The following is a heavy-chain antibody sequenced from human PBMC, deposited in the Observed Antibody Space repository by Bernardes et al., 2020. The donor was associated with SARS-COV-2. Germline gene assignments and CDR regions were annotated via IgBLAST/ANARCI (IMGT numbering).Heavy chain of an antibody. CDR3: AKVQAILWIRPYQSAMDV. D-gene: IGHD5-18*01. CDR1: GFTFNNFG. Sequence: GGSLRLSCAASGFTFNNFGIHWVRKAPGKGLEWVAVISYEGSKKYYADSVEGRFTISKDNSKNTVYLEMNSLRPEDTAVYYCAKVQAILWIRPYQSAMDVWGQGTTVAVSS. CDR2: ISYEGSKK. V-gene: IGHV3-30*18. J-gene: IGHJ6*02.